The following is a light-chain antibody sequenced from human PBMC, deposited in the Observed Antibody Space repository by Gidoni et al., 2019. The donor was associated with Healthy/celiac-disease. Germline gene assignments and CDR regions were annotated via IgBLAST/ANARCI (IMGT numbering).Light chain of an antibody. CDR2: AAS. J-gene: IGKJ4*01. V-gene: IGKV1-27*01. CDR1: HGISNY. Sequence: PSTLAATLGDRVTITCRASHGISNYLAWFHQKPGKAPKHLIYAASTLQSGVPSRFSGSGSGTDVTLTISRLQPEDGATYYCQKYNNAPRPFGGGTKVQIK. CDR3: QKYNNAPRP.